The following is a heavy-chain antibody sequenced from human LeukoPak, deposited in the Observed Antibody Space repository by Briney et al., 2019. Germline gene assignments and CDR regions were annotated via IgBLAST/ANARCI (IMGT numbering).Heavy chain of an antibody. V-gene: IGHV3-30-3*01. J-gene: IGHJ4*02. Sequence: GRSLRLSRAASGFTFSSYAMHWVRQAPGKGPEWVAVISYDGSNKYYADSVKGRFTISRDNSKNTLYLQMNSLRAEDTAVYYCARVRGYSYDHLFDYWGQGTLVTVSS. CDR2: ISYDGSNK. D-gene: IGHD5-18*01. CDR1: GFTFSSYA. CDR3: ARVRGYSYDHLFDY.